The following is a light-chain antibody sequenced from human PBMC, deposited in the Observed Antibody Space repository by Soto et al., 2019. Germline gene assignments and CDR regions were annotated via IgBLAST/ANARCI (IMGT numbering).Light chain of an antibody. CDR1: QTISSW. J-gene: IGKJ1*01. V-gene: IGKV1-5*03. Sequence: DIQLTQSPSTLSASVGDRVTITCRASQTISSWLAWYQQKPGKGPNLLIYETSNLESGVPSRFSGSGSGTDFTLTISSLQPDDFATYFCQYYNDYCWTFGQGTKVEIK. CDR2: ETS. CDR3: QYYNDYCWT.